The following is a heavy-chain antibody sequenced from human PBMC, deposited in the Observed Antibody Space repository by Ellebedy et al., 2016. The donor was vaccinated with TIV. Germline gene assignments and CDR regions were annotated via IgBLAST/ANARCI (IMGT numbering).Heavy chain of an antibody. D-gene: IGHD4-17*01. Sequence: GGSLRLSCAAPRFSFRSYWMTWVRQAPGKGLEWVANINQDGSQKYSVGSVRGRFTISRDNAKDSLYLQMNSLRAEDTAVYYCATDGSYGDYLSPAHAFENWGQGTVVIVSS. CDR1: RFSFRSYW. V-gene: IGHV3-7*01. CDR3: ATDGSYGDYLSPAHAFEN. CDR2: INQDGSQK. J-gene: IGHJ3*02.